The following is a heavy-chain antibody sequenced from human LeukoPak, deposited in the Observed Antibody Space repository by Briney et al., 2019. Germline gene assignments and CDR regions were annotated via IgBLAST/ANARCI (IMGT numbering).Heavy chain of an antibody. J-gene: IGHJ4*02. CDR2: IYTSGST. CDR3: ASDSQSSVYYF. V-gene: IGHV4-61*02. CDR1: GGSISSGSYY. D-gene: IGHD6-25*01. Sequence: SETLSLTCTVSGGSISSGSYYWSWIRQPAGKGLEWIGRIYTSGSTNYNPSLKSRVTISVDTSKNQFSLKLSSVTAADTAVYYCASDSQSSVYYFWDQGALVTVSS.